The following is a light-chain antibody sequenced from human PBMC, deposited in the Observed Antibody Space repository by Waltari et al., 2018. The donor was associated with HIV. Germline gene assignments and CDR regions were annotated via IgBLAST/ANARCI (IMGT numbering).Light chain of an antibody. CDR2: QDN. CDR1: KLGDKF. CDR3: QAWDNITAV. J-gene: IGLJ2*01. Sequence: SYELTQPPSVSVSPGQTASITCSGDKLGDKFASWYQKKPGQSPVMVIYQDNERPSGIPERFSGSNSGNTATLTISGTQALDEADYFCQAWDNITAVFGGGTKVTVL. V-gene: IGLV3-1*01.